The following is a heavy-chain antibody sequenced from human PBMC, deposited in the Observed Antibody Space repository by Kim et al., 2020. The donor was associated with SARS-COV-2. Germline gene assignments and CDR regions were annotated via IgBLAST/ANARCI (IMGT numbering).Heavy chain of an antibody. Sequence: SETLSLTCTVSGGSISSYYWSWIRQPPGKGLEWIGYIYNSGRTTYNPSLKSRVIISVDTSKTQFSLKLTSVTAADTAVYFCTRGDHDYVWGGFRLWGQGTLVTVSS. V-gene: IGHV4-59*13. CDR2: IYNSGRT. CDR1: GGSISSYY. D-gene: IGHD3-16*02. CDR3: TRGDHDYVWGGFRL. J-gene: IGHJ4*02.